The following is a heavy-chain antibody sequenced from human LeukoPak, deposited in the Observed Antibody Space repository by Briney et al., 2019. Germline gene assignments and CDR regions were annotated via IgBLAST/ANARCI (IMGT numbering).Heavy chain of an antibody. CDR1: GYTFTSYY. CDR2: INPNNGGT. CDR3: ARALVTPRLGKKGAIDFDY. D-gene: IGHD4-11*01. V-gene: IGHV1-2*06. J-gene: IGHJ4*02. Sequence: ASVTVSCKASGYTFTSYYIHWVRQAPGQGLEWMGRINPNNGGTNYAQKFQGRVTITRDTSASTAYMELSSLRSEDTAVYYCARALVTPRLGKKGAIDFDYWGQGTLVTVSS.